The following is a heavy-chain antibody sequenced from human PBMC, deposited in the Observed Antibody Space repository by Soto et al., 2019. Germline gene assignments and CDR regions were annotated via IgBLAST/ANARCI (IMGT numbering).Heavy chain of an antibody. V-gene: IGHV4-59*01. CDR3: ARVGSGNDFWDGPWDFDT. D-gene: IGHD3-3*01. CDR1: GGSISTSY. CDR2: VYYIGST. J-gene: IGHJ4*02. Sequence: QVQLQESGPGLVKPSETLSLTCTVSGGSISTSYWCWIRQPPGKGLEWLGYVYYIGSTKYNPSLKNRDTISVDTSQTEFSARLVAGSAPYPALCYCARVGSGNDFWDGPWDFDTWGQGTLVSVSS.